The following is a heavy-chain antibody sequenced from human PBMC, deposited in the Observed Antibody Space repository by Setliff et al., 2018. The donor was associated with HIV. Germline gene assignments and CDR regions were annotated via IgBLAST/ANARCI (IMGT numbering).Heavy chain of an antibody. Sequence: GESLKISCQGSGYRFTSYWIAWVRQMPGKGLEWMGIIYPGDSDTRYSPSFQGQVTISADMSIATAYLQWRSLKASDTAMYYCATRYHYDTSGSSAFDIWGQGTMVTVSS. CDR1: GYRFTSYW. D-gene: IGHD3-22*01. CDR3: ATRYHYDTSGSSAFDI. V-gene: IGHV5-51*01. CDR2: IYPGDSDT. J-gene: IGHJ3*02.